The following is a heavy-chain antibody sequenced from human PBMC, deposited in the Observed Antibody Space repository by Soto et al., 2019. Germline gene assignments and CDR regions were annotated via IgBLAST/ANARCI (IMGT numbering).Heavy chain of an antibody. CDR3: ARQGGYFTNGVCPIRYNWFDP. CDR1: GGSISSSSYY. D-gene: IGHD2-8*01. Sequence: SETLSLTCTVSGGSISSSSYYWGWIRQPPGTGLEWIGSIYYSGSTYYNPSLKSRVTISVDTSKNQFSLKLSSVTAADTAVYYCARQGGYFTNGVCPIRYNWFDPWGQGTLVTVSS. CDR2: IYYSGST. V-gene: IGHV4-39*01. J-gene: IGHJ5*02.